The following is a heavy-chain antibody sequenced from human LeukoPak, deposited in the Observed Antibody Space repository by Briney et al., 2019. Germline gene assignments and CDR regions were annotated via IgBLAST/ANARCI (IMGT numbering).Heavy chain of an antibody. J-gene: IGHJ4*02. CDR3: ATQDGYDNSGHYGY. CDR2: IKKDGSEK. V-gene: IGHV3-7*05. Sequence: GGSLRLSCAASGFIFSRYWMSWVRQAPGKGLEWVAKIKKDGSEKYYVDSVEGRLTISRDNAKNSLYLQMNSLRAEDTAVYYCATQDGYDNSGHYGYWGQGTLVTVSS. CDR1: GFIFSRYW. D-gene: IGHD3-22*01.